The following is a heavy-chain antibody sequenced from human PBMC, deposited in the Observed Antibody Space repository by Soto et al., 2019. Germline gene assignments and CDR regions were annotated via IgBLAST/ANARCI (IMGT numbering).Heavy chain of an antibody. Sequence: PSETLSLTCTVSGGSISSGGYYWSWIRQHPGKGLEWIGYIYYSGSTYYNPSLKSRVTISVDTSKNQFSLKLSSVTAADTAVYYCARSSINGSTYSSSWYLVGRAVSFDYWGQGTLVTVSS. D-gene: IGHD6-13*01. CDR1: GGSISSGGYY. CDR3: ARSSINGSTYSSSWYLVGRAVSFDY. CDR2: IYYSGST. J-gene: IGHJ4*02. V-gene: IGHV4-31*03.